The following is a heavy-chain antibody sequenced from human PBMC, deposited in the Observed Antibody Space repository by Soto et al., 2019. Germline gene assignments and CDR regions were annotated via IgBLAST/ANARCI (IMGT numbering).Heavy chain of an antibody. CDR2: ISSGGTYT. CDR3: AKESSGYNYGFYNYFDY. Sequence: GGSLRLSCAAPGFTFSNYAMTWVRQAPGKGLEWVSAISSGGTYTDYADSVKGRFTLSRDNSKNMVYLQMHSLRAEDTAVYHCAKESSGYNYGFYNYFDYWGQGTLVTVSS. CDR1: GFTFSNYA. V-gene: IGHV3-23*01. J-gene: IGHJ4*02. D-gene: IGHD5-18*01.